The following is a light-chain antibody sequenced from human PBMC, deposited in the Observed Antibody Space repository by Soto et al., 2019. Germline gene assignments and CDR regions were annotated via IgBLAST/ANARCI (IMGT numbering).Light chain of an antibody. CDR3: AAWDDSLSGVV. CDR2: RNN. Sequence: QSVLTQPPSASGTPGQRVTISCSGSSSNIGSNYVYWYQKLPGTAPKLLIYRNNQRPSGVPDRFSGSKSGTSASLAITGLRSEDEADYYCAAWDDSLSGVVFGGGTQADRP. J-gene: IGLJ2*01. V-gene: IGLV1-47*01. CDR1: SSNIGSNY.